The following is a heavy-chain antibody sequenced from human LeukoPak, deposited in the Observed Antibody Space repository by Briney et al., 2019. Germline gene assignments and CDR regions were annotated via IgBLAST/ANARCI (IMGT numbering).Heavy chain of an antibody. CDR1: GFTFSSYA. CDR2: ISYDGSNK. D-gene: IGHD3-10*01. V-gene: IGHV3-30-3*01. CDR3: ARSTYYYDSRGAFDI. Sequence: PGGSLRLSCAASGFTFSSYAMHWVRQAPGKGLEWVAVISYDGSNKYYADSVKGRFTISRDNSKNTLYLQMNSLRAEDTAVYYCARSTYYYDSRGAFDIWGQGTMVTVSS. J-gene: IGHJ3*02.